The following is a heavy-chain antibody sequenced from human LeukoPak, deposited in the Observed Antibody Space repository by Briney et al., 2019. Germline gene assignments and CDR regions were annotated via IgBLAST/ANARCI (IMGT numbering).Heavy chain of an antibody. V-gene: IGHV3-48*01. CDR3: ARALTFDAFDI. Sequence: GGSLRLSCAASGFTFSTYSMNWVRQAPGKGLEWVSYISSSTSTIYYADSVKGRFTISRDNAKNSLYLQMNSLRAEDTAVYYCARALTFDAFDIWGQGTMVTVSS. J-gene: IGHJ3*02. CDR1: GFTFSTYS. CDR2: ISSSTSTI. D-gene: IGHD2/OR15-2a*01.